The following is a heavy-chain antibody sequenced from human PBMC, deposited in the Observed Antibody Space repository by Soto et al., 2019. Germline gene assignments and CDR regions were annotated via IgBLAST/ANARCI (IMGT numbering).Heavy chain of an antibody. Sequence: PGGSLRLSCAASGFTFSSYWMHWVRQAPGKGLVWVSRINSDGSSTSYADSVKGRFTISRDNAKNTLYLQMNSLRAEDTAVYYCVRLRKYAPKNYYMDVWGKGTTVTVSS. CDR2: INSDGSST. CDR3: VRLRKYAPKNYYMDV. J-gene: IGHJ6*03. CDR1: GFTFSSYW. V-gene: IGHV3-74*01.